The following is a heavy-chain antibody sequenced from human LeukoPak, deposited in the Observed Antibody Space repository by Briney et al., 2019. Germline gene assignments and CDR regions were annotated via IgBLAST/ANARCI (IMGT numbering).Heavy chain of an antibody. CDR2: ISSSGSTV. CDR1: GFTFSSYS. J-gene: IGHJ4*02. Sequence: GGSLRLSCVASGFTFSSYSMNWVRQAPGKGLEWISYISSSGSTVYYADSVKGRFNTSRDNAKNSLYLHLNSLRAEDTAVYHCARGTSDYWGQGILVTVSS. D-gene: IGHD1-1*01. V-gene: IGHV3-48*01. CDR3: ARGTSDY.